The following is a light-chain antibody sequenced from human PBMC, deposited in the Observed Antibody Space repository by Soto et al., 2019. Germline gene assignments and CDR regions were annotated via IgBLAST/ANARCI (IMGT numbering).Light chain of an antibody. J-gene: IGKJ3*01. CDR3: QPLNSYPPFT. Sequence: DIQLTQSPSFLSASVGDRVTITCRASQGISSFLAWYQQKPGKAPNLLIYAASTLQSGVPSRFRGSGSGTEFTLTISSLQPEDFATYYCQPLNSYPPFTFGPGTKVDIK. CDR2: AAS. V-gene: IGKV1-9*01. CDR1: QGISSF.